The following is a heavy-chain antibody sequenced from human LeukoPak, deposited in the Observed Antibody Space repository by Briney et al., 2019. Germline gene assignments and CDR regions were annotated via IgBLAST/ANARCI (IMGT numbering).Heavy chain of an antibody. Sequence: AASVKVSCKASGYTFSSYAISWVRQAPGQGLEWMGGIIPIFGTANYAQKFQGRVTITADESTSTAYMELSSLRSEDTAVYYCARGYCSSTSCYRGKLYYYYYMDVWGKGTTVTVSS. CDR2: IIPIFGTA. J-gene: IGHJ6*03. CDR1: GYTFSSYA. V-gene: IGHV1-69*13. D-gene: IGHD2-2*01. CDR3: ARGYCSSTSCYRGKLYYYYYMDV.